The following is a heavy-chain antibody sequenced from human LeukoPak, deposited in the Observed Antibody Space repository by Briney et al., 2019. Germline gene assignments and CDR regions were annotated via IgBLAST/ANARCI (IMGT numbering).Heavy chain of an antibody. V-gene: IGHV4-39*01. J-gene: IGHJ4*02. CDR2: IYYSGST. CDR1: GGSISSSSYY. CDR3: ARTRYYYNSRSYGAPYYLDY. D-gene: IGHD3-10*01. Sequence: SETLSLTCTVSGGSISSSSYYWGWIRQPPGKGLEWIGSIYYSGSTNYNPSLKSRVTISVDTSKNQFSLKLSSVTAADTAVYYCARTRYYYNSRSYGAPYYLDYWGQGTLVTVSS.